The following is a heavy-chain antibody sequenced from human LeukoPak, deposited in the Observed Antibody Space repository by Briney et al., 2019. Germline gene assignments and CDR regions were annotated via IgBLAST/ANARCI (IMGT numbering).Heavy chain of an antibody. Sequence: PSETLSLTCTVSGGSISSSSYYWGWIRQPPGKGLEWIGSIYYSGSTYYNPSLKSRVTTSVDTSKNQFSLKLSSVTAADTAVYYCSSMDFFDYWGQGTLVTVSS. V-gene: IGHV4-39*01. CDR2: IYYSGST. CDR3: SSMDFFDY. J-gene: IGHJ4*02. CDR1: GGSISSSSYY. D-gene: IGHD2/OR15-2a*01.